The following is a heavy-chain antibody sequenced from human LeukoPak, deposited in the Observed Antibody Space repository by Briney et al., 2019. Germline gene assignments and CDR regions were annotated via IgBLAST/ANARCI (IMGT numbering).Heavy chain of an antibody. Sequence: GASVKVSCKASGYTFTSYDINWVRQATGQGLEWMGWMNPNSGNTGYAQKFQGRVTMTRNTTISTAYMELSSLRSEDTAVYYCALLYCSSTSCYSVDYWGQGTLVTVSS. J-gene: IGHJ4*02. D-gene: IGHD2-2*01. CDR2: MNPNSGNT. CDR3: ALLYCSSTSCYSVDY. V-gene: IGHV1-8*01. CDR1: GYTFTSYD.